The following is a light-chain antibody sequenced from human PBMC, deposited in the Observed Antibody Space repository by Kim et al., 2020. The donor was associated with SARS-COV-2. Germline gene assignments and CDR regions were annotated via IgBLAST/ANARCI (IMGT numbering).Light chain of an antibody. J-gene: IGKJ2*01. CDR3: QKYDNWLSHT. CDR1: QSVNTN. Sequence: ELVMTQSPATLSLSPGERATLPCRASQSVNTNLAWYQQQPGQAPRLLIYGASTRATDIPARFSGSGSGTEFTLIISSLQSEDIAVYYCQKYDNWLSHTLGQGTTRE. V-gene: IGKV3-15*01. CDR2: GAS.